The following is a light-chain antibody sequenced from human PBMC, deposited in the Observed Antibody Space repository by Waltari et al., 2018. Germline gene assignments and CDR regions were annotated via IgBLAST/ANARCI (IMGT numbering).Light chain of an antibody. CDR1: QSVSSD. J-gene: IGKJ4*01. CDR2: GAS. Sequence: EIVMTQSPATVSVSPGERATLSCRASQSVSSDLAWYQQKPGQAPRLLIYGASTRATGIPARFSGSGSGTEFTLTISSLQSEDAAVYFCQQYYVWPPITFGGGTKLEI. V-gene: IGKV3-15*01. CDR3: QQYYVWPPIT.